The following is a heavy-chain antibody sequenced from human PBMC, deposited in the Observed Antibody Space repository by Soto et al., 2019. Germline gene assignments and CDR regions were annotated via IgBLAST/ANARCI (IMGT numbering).Heavy chain of an antibody. CDR1: GGSISSHY. CDR3: ARASSIALDY. D-gene: IGHD6-6*01. V-gene: IGHV4-59*11. Sequence: PSETLSLTCTVSGGSISSHYWSWIRQPPGKGLEWIGYIYYSGSTDYNPSLKSRVTISVDTSKNQFSLKLSSVTAADTAVYYCARASSIALDYWGQGTLVTVSS. CDR2: IYYSGST. J-gene: IGHJ4*02.